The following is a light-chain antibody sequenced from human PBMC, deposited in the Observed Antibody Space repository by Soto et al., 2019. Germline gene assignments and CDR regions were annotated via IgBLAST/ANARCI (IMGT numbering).Light chain of an antibody. CDR3: QRYNSAPFT. CDR2: GVS. CDR1: QGINTY. J-gene: IGKJ3*01. Sequence: DIQMTQSPSSLSASVGDRVTITCRASQGINTYLAWYRHQPGKIPQLLIYGVSTLHSGAPSRFSGSGSATDFTLTISSLQPEDVGTYYCQRYNSAPFTFGPGTKVDLK. V-gene: IGKV1-27*01.